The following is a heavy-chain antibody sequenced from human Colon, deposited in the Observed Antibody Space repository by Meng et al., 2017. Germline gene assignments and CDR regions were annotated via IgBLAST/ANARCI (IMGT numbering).Heavy chain of an antibody. V-gene: IGHV3-74*01. CDR3: VRVPFRYCSGGSCYFDI. CDR2: INSDGTIT. D-gene: IGHD2-15*01. J-gene: IGHJ3*02. CDR1: EFTFSSYW. Sequence: GESLKISCAASEFTFSSYWMHWVRQVPGTGLVWVSRINSDGTITNYADSVKGRFTMSRDNAKNTLYLQMDSLGVEDTAVYYCVRVPFRYCSGGSCYFDIWGQGTMVTVSS.